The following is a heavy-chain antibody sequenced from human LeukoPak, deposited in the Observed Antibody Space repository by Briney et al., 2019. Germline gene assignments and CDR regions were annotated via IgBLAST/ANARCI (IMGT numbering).Heavy chain of an antibody. V-gene: IGHV4-34*01. Sequence: SETLSLTCAVYGGSFSGYYWSWIRQPPGKGLEWIGEINHSGSTNYNPSLKSRVTISVDTSKNQFSLKLSSVTAADTAVYYCARVGGSSWPFDYRGQGTLVTVSS. J-gene: IGHJ4*02. CDR2: INHSGST. CDR3: ARVGGSSWPFDY. D-gene: IGHD6-13*01. CDR1: GGSFSGYY.